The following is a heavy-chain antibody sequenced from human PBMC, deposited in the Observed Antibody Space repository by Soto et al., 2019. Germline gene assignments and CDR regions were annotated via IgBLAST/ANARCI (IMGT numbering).Heavy chain of an antibody. Sequence: QVQLVQSGGGLVQPGRSLRLSCAASGFDFNKFGLHWVRQTPGKGLEWVAFITYEGSPRDHADSVKGRFTVSRDNSKNMLYLQMDSLRPEDTAMYYCAKDVTVAGAPIYNTGLDVWGQGTTVTVTS. CDR3: AKDVTVAGAPIYNTGLDV. D-gene: IGHD6-19*01. CDR1: GFDFNKFG. J-gene: IGHJ6*02. CDR2: ITYEGSPR. V-gene: IGHV3-30*18.